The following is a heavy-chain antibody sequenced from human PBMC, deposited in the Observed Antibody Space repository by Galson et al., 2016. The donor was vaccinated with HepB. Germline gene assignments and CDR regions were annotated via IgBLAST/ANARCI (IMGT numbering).Heavy chain of an antibody. D-gene: IGHD1-26*01. CDR2: IYYSGST. CDR1: GGSISSSTYY. V-gene: IGHV4-39*01. Sequence: SETLSLTCTVSGGSISSSTYYWAWIRQPPGKGLEWIGSIYYSGSTSYYPPLKSRVTISVDTSKNQFSLNLSSVTAADTAVYYCARHSGVSSVSYQGIDYWGQGTLVTVSS. J-gene: IGHJ4*02. CDR3: ARHSGVSSVSYQGIDY.